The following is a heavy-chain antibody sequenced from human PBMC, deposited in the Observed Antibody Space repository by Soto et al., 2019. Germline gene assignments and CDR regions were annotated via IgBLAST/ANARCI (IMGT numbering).Heavy chain of an antibody. Sequence: SETLSLTCAVSGGSISSGGYSWSWIRQPPGKGLEWIGYIYHSGSTYYNPSLKSRVTISVDRSKNQFSLKLSSVTAADTAVYYCASSLTTVYYYGMDVWGQGTTVTVS. D-gene: IGHD4-17*01. CDR2: IYHSGST. CDR1: GGSISSGGYS. J-gene: IGHJ6*02. CDR3: ASSLTTVYYYGMDV. V-gene: IGHV4-30-2*01.